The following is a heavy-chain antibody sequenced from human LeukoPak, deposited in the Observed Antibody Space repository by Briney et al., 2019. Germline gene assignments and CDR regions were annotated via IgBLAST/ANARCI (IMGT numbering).Heavy chain of an antibody. V-gene: IGHV1-69*02. CDR2: IIPILGIA. CDR3: ARTGGSYADAFDI. J-gene: IGHJ3*02. CDR1: GFTFSSYS. D-gene: IGHD1-26*01. Sequence: SVKLSCTASGFTFSSYSMSWVRQAPGKGLEWMGRIIPILGIANYAQKFQGRVTITADKSTSTAYMELSSMRSEDTAGYYCARTGGSYADAFDIWGQGTMVTVSS.